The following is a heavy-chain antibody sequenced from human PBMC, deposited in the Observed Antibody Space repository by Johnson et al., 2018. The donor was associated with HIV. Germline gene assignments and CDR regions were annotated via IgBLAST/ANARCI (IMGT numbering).Heavy chain of an antibody. CDR2: IYSGGST. J-gene: IGHJ3*02. CDR1: GITVSSNY. CDR3: ARALGTAVGAFDI. D-gene: IGHD4-23*01. Sequence: MLLVESGGGLVQPGGSLRLSCAASGITVSSNYMSWVRQAPGKGLEWVSVIYSGGSTYYADSVKGRFTISRDNSKNTLYLQMNSLRAEDTAVYYCARALGTAVGAFDIWGQGTMVTVSS. V-gene: IGHV3-66*02.